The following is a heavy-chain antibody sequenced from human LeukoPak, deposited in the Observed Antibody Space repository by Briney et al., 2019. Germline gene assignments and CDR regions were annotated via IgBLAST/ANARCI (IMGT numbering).Heavy chain of an antibody. CDR2: ISSSGSTV. D-gene: IGHD3-10*01. Sequence: PGGSLRLSCAASGFTFSEYYMSWIRQAPGKGLEWVSYISSSGSTVYYADSVKGRFTISRDNAKNSLYLQMNSLRAEDTALYYCARVVTMVRGVIISDYYYYYRDVWGKGTTVTVSS. CDR1: GFTFSEYY. J-gene: IGHJ6*03. V-gene: IGHV3-11*01. CDR3: ARVVTMVRGVIISDYYYYYRDV.